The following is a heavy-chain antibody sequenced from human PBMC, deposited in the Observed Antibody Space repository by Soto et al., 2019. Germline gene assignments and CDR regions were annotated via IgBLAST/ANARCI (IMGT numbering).Heavy chain of an antibody. J-gene: IGHJ4*02. V-gene: IGHV4-59*01. CDR1: GGSISSYY. D-gene: IGHD5-12*01. CDR2: IYYSGST. CDR3: ARVEMATKNFDY. Sequence: PSETLSLTCTVSGGSISSYYWSWIRQPPGKGLEWIGYIYYSGSTNYNPSLKSRVTISVDTSKNQFSLKLSSVTAADTAVYYCARVEMATKNFDYWGQGTLVTVSS.